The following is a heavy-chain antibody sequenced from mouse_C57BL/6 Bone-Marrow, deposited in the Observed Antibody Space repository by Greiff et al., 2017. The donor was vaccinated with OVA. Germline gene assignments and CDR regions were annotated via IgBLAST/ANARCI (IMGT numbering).Heavy chain of an antibody. J-gene: IGHJ3*01. CDR3: ARGNYSNLAWFAY. CDR2: ILPGSGST. CDR1: GYTFTGYW. Sequence: VQLQQSGAELMKPGASVKLSCKATGYTFTGYWIEWVKQRPGHGLEWIGEILPGSGSTNYNGKFKGKATFTADTSSNTAYMQLSSLTTEDSAIYYCARGNYSNLAWFAYWGQGTLVTVSA. V-gene: IGHV1-9*01. D-gene: IGHD2-5*01.